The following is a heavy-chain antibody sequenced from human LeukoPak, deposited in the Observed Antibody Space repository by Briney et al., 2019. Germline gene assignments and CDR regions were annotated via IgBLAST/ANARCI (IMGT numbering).Heavy chain of an antibody. CDR3: VRGGIVGTSARVPLFDN. Sequence: SETLSLTCTVSGGSISSYYWSWIRQPPGKGLEWIGYIYFSGSTNYNPSLKSRVTMSVDTSKNQFSLKLSSVTAADTAVYYCVRGGIVGTSARVPLFDNWGQGTLVTVSS. D-gene: IGHD2-21*01. CDR2: IYFSGST. J-gene: IGHJ4*02. V-gene: IGHV4-59*01. CDR1: GGSISSYY.